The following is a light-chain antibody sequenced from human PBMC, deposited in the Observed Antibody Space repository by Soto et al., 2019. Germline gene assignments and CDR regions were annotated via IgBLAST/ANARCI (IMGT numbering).Light chain of an antibody. CDR3: QQRSNWPPIT. CDR2: GAS. Sequence: EIVMTQSPATLSVSPGERATLSCRASQGIKDYLAWFQQKPGQAPRLLIYGASTRATAIPARFSGSGSGTDFTLTISSLEPEDAAVYYCQQRSNWPPITFGQGTRLEIK. J-gene: IGKJ5*01. CDR1: QGIKDY. V-gene: IGKV3-11*01.